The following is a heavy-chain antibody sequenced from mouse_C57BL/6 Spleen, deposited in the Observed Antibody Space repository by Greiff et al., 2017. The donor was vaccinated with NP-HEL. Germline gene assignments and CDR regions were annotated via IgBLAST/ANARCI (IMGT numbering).Heavy chain of an antibody. V-gene: IGHV5-16*01. CDR2: INYDGSST. CDR3: ARGLYYYGSSDFDY. Sequence: DVKLVESEGGLVQPGSSMKLSCTASGFTFSDYYMAWVRQVPEKGLEWVANINYDGSSTYYLDSLKSRFIISRDNAKNILYLQMSSLKSEDTATYYCARGLYYYGSSDFDYWGQGTTLTVSS. CDR1: GFTFSDYY. D-gene: IGHD1-1*01. J-gene: IGHJ2*01.